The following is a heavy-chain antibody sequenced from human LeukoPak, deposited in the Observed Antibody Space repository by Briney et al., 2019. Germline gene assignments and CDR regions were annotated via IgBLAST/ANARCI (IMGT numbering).Heavy chain of an antibody. CDR2: ISAYNGNT. CDR3: ARVKYSSSSGVFDY. D-gene: IGHD6-6*01. V-gene: IGHV1-18*01. J-gene: IGHJ4*02. CDR1: GYTFTSYG. Sequence: ASVKVSCKASGYTFTSYGISWVRQAPGQGLEWMGWISAYNGNTNYAQKLQGRVTMTTDTSTSTAYMELRSLRSDDTAVYYCARVKYSSSSGVFDYWGQGTLVTVSS.